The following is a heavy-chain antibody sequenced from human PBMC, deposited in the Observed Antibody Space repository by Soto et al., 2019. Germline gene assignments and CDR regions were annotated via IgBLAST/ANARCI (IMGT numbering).Heavy chain of an antibody. D-gene: IGHD3-22*01. V-gene: IGHV1-2*04. CDR1: GYTFTGYY. J-gene: IGHJ3*02. CDR2: INPNSGGT. Sequence: ASVKVSCKASGYTFTGYYMHWVRQAPGQGLEWMGWINPNSGGTNYAQKFQGWVTMTRDTSISTAYMELSRLRPDDTAVYYCARAHDSSGYYANDAFDIWGQGTMVTVSS. CDR3: ARAHDSSGYYANDAFDI.